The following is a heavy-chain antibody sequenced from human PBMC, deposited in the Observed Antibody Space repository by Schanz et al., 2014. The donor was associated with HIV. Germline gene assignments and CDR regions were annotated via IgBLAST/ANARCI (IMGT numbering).Heavy chain of an antibody. D-gene: IGHD6-6*01. CDR3: ASTECPYSSSSDYYYGMDV. V-gene: IGHV3-30-3*01. J-gene: IGHJ6*02. CDR1: GFTFSSYA. Sequence: QVQLVESGGGVVQPGRSLRLSCAGSGFTFSSYAMHWVRQAPGKGLEWVAFISYDGSSHYSADSVKGRFTISRDNAKNTLYLQMNSLRAGDTAVYYCASTECPYSSSSDYYYGMDVWGQGTTVTVSS. CDR2: ISYDGSSH.